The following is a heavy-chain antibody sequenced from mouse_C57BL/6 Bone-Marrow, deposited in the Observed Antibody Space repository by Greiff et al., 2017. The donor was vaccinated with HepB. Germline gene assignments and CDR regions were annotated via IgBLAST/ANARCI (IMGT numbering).Heavy chain of an antibody. CDR1: GYTFTSYW. J-gene: IGHJ3*01. CDR3: APQDGCFAY. CDR2: IDPSDSYT. V-gene: IGHV1-50*01. D-gene: IGHD2-3*01. Sequence: VQLQQPGAELVKPGASVKLSCKASGYTFTSYWMQWVKQRPGQGLEWIGEIDPSDSYTNYNQKFKGKATLTVDTSSSTAYMQLSSLTSEDAAVYYCAPQDGCFAYWGQGTLVTVSA.